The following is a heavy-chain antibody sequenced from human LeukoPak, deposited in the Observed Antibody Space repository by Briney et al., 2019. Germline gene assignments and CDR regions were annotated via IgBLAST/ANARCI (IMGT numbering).Heavy chain of an antibody. CDR2: IRYDGSNK. V-gene: IGHV3-30*02. CDR3: AKVNRGGYDSFDY. J-gene: IGHJ4*02. D-gene: IGHD5-12*01. CDR1: GFTFNTYG. Sequence: TGGSLRLSCAASGFTFNTYGMHWVRQAPGKGLEWVAFIRYDGSNKYYADSVKGRFTISRDNSKNTLYLQMNSLRPEDTAVYYCAKVNRGGYDSFDYWGQGTLVTVSS.